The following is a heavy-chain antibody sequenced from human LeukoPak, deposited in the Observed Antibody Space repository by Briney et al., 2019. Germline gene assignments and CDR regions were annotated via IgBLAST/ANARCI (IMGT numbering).Heavy chain of an antibody. Sequence: SVKVSCKASGGTFSSYAISWVRQAPGQGLEWMGGIIPIFGTANYAQKFQGRVTITADESTSTAYMELSSLRSEDTAVYYCARGLAAAGKGSDNWFDPWGQGTLVTVSS. V-gene: IGHV1-69*13. J-gene: IGHJ5*02. CDR1: GGTFSSYA. CDR2: IIPIFGTA. D-gene: IGHD6-13*01. CDR3: ARGLAAAGKGSDNWFDP.